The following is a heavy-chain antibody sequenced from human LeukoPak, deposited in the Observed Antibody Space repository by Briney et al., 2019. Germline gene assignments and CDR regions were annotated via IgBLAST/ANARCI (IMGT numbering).Heavy chain of an antibody. CDR1: GHTLTDLS. J-gene: IGHJ4*02. D-gene: IGHD1-26*01. V-gene: IGHV1-24*01. CDR2: LDPEDGET. Sequence: ASVKVSCKVSGHTLTDLSTHWVRQTSGGGLEWMGGLDPEDGETIYAQKFQGRVTMTEDTSTDTAYMELSSLRSEDTAVYYCATGGIYSLLDYWGQGTLVTVSS. CDR3: ATGGIYSLLDY.